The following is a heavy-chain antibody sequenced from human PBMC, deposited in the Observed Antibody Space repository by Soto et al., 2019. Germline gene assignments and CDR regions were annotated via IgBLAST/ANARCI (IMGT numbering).Heavy chain of an antibody. D-gene: IGHD2-21*02. CDR2: IRSKANNYAT. Sequence: EVQLVESGGGLVQPGGSLKLSCAASGFTFSGSAMHWVRQASGKGLEWVGRIRSKANNYATVYAASVKGRFTISRDDSKTTAHLQMNSLKTEDTAVYYCARHALQYCGGDCYLLPYFDLWGRGILVTVSS. CDR3: ARHALQYCGGDCYLLPYFDL. CDR1: GFTFSGSA. J-gene: IGHJ2*01. V-gene: IGHV3-73*02.